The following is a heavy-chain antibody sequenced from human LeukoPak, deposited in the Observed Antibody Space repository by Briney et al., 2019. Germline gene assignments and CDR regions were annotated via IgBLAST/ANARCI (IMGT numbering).Heavy chain of an antibody. V-gene: IGHV3-30*02. CDR1: GFSLSSYG. CDR3: AKDHRYCSGGSCYGADY. D-gene: IGHD2-15*01. Sequence: PGGSLRLSCAASGFSLSSYGMNWVRQAPGKGLEWVAFIRYDGSNKYYADSVKGRFTISRDDSKNTLYLQMNSLRAEDTAVYYCAKDHRYCSGGSCYGADYWGQGTLVTVSS. CDR2: IRYDGSNK. J-gene: IGHJ4*02.